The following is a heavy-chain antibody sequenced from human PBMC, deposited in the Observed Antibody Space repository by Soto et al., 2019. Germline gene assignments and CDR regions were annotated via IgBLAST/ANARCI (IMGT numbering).Heavy chain of an antibody. CDR1: GGSISSYY. J-gene: IGHJ1*01. V-gene: IGHV4-59*08. CDR2: IYYSGST. Sequence: SETLSLTCTVSGGSISSYYWSWIRQPPGKGLEWIGYIYYSGSTSYNPSLKSRVTISVDTSKNQFSLKLSSVTAADTAVCYCARQYYDSSGFFQHWGQGTLVTVSS. CDR3: ARQYYDSSGFFQH. D-gene: IGHD3-22*01.